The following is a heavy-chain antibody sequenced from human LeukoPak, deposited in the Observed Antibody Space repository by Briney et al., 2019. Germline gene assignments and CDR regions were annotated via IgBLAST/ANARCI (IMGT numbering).Heavy chain of an antibody. V-gene: IGHV4-39*02. CDR1: GGSISSSSYY. D-gene: IGHD2-2*01. Sequence: SETLSLTCAVSGGSISSSSYYWGWIRQPPGKGLEWIGSIYYSGSTYYNPSLKSRVTISVDTSKNQFSLKLSSVTAADTAVYYCARDAGVPAAISCWFDPWGQGTLVTVSS. CDR2: IYYSGST. J-gene: IGHJ5*02. CDR3: ARDAGVPAAISCWFDP.